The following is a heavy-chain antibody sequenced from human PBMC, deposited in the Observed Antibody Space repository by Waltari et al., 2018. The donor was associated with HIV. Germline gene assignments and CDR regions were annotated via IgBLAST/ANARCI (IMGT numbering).Heavy chain of an antibody. V-gene: IGHV3-7*01. D-gene: IGHD2-15*01. CDR1: GSTFSHYW. CDR2: IKQDGSEK. Sequence: EVQLVESGGGLVQPGGSLRLSCAASGSTFSHYWMSWVRQAPGEGVVWVCNIKQDGSEKYDVDSVKGRFTISRDKAKNSLYLQMNSLRAEDTAVYYCARMIVVVVAATGAFESWGQGTMVTVSS. J-gene: IGHJ3*02. CDR3: ARMIVVVVAATGAFES.